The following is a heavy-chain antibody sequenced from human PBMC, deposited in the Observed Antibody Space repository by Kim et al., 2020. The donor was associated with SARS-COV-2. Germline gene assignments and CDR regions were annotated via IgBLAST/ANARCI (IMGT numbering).Heavy chain of an antibody. J-gene: IGHJ4*02. CDR1: GGSISSGGYY. D-gene: IGHD3-22*01. CDR3: ARVRRYYDSSGLDY. Sequence: SETLSLTCTVSGGSISSGGYYWSWIRQHPGKGLEWIGYIYYSGSTYYNPSLKSRVTISVDTSKNQFSLKLSSVTAADTAVYYCARVRRYYDSSGLDYWGQGTLVTVSS. CDR2: IYYSGST. V-gene: IGHV4-31*03.